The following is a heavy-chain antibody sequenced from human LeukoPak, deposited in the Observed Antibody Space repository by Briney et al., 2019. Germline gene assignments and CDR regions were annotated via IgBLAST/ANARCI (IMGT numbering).Heavy chain of an antibody. Sequence: SETLSLTCTVSGGSISSYYWSWIRLPAGKGLEWIGRIYTSGSTNYNPSLKSRVTMSVDTSKNQFSLKLSSVTAADTAVYYCARASGYSGDDWVYYFDYWGQGTLVTVSS. CDR2: IYTSGST. CDR1: GGSISSYY. J-gene: IGHJ4*01. V-gene: IGHV4-4*07. D-gene: IGHD5-12*01. CDR3: ARASGYSGDDWVYYFDY.